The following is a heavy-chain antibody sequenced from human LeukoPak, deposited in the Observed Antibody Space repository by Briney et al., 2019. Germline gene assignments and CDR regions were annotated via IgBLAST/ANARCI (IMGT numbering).Heavy chain of an antibody. J-gene: IGHJ4*02. CDR1: GYTFTGYY. CDR2: INPNSGGT. CDR3: ASDLSSSGCCTPYYGF. Sequence: ASVKVSCKASGYTFTGYYMHWVRQAPGQGLEWMGWINPNSGGTNYAQKFQGRVTMTRDTSISTAYMELSRLRSDDTAVYYCASDLSSSGCCTPYYGFWGQGTLVPVSA. D-gene: IGHD6-25*01. V-gene: IGHV1-2*02.